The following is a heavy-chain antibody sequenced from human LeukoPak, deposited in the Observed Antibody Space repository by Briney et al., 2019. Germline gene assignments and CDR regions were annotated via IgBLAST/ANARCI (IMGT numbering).Heavy chain of an antibody. CDR1: GFTVSDNY. CDR2: LYTGGNT. V-gene: IGHV3-66*01. CDR3: VRDRSYRYFDF. Sequence: GSLRLSCAASGFTVSDNYMNWVRQAPGKGLEWVSTLYTGGNTYYADSVKDRFTISRDNSKNTLYLQMNSLRAEDTAMYYCVRDRSYRYFDFWGPGTPVTVSS. D-gene: IGHD2-2*02. J-gene: IGHJ4*02.